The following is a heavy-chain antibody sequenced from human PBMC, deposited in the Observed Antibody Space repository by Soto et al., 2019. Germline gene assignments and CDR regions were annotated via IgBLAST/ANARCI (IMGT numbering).Heavy chain of an antibody. D-gene: IGHD4-17*01. V-gene: IGHV1-18*01. Sequence: GASVKVSCKASGYTFTNYGISWVRQAPGQGLEWMGGISGYNVKTNYAQKFQGRVTITTDKSTSTAYMELSSLRSEDTAVYYCTRAPSYGAFDIWGQGTMVTVSS. CDR3: TRAPSYGAFDI. CDR2: ISGYNVKT. J-gene: IGHJ3*02. CDR1: GYTFTNYG.